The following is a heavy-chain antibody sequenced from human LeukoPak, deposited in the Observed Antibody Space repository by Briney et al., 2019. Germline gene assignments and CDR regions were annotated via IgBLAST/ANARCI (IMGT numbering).Heavy chain of an antibody. CDR3: ANSYNFDY. Sequence: SETLSLTCTVSGGSISSSSYYWGWIRQPPGKGLEWIGSIYYSGSTYYNPSLKSRVTISVDTSKNQFSLRLSSVTAADTAVYYCANSYNFDYWGQGTLVTVSS. J-gene: IGHJ4*02. CDR2: IYYSGST. D-gene: IGHD5-24*01. V-gene: IGHV4-39*01. CDR1: GGSISSSSYY.